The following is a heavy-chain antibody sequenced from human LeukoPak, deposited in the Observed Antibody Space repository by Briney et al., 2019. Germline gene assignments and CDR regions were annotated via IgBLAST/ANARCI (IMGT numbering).Heavy chain of an antibody. CDR2: INHSGST. J-gene: IGHJ4*02. CDR1: GFTFSSYA. D-gene: IGHD3-10*01. V-gene: IGHV4-34*01. CDR3: ARGQRRFGGQNEGFDY. Sequence: GSLRLSCAASGFTFSSYAMSWIRQPPGKGLEWIGEINHSGSTNYNPSLKSRVTISVDTSKNQFSLKLSSVTAADTAVYYCARGQRRFGGQNEGFDYWGQGTLVTVSS.